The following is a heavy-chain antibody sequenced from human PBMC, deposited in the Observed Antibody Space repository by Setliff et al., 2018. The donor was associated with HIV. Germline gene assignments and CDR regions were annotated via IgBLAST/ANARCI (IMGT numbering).Heavy chain of an antibody. Sequence: SVNVSCKASGGSFRHYAISWVRQAPGQGLEWMGGIIPGINTAHSTKKFQGRVTISTDESSGTVNMELRSLRSEDTAVYYCARSSSYYDTLTGYYSDLGYWGQGTQVTVSS. CDR2: IIPGINTA. D-gene: IGHD3-9*01. V-gene: IGHV1-69*05. CDR1: GGSFRHYA. CDR3: ARSSSYYDTLTGYYSDLGY. J-gene: IGHJ4*02.